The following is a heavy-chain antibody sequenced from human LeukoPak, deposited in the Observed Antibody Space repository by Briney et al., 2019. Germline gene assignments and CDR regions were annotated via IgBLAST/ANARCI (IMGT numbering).Heavy chain of an antibody. Sequence: ASVKVSCKASGSTFTSYYMHWVRQAPGQGLEWMGIINPSGGGTSYAQKFQGRVTMTRDTSTSTVYMELSSLRSEDTAVYYCAENHNYFDSSGYFFPDYWGQGTLVTVSS. D-gene: IGHD3-22*01. CDR1: GSTFTSYY. CDR2: INPSGGGT. J-gene: IGHJ4*02. V-gene: IGHV1-46*01. CDR3: AENHNYFDSSGYFFPDY.